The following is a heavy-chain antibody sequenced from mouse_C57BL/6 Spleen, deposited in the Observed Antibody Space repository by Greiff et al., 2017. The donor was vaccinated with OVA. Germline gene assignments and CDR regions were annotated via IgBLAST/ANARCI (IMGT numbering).Heavy chain of an antibody. CDR2: ISYSGST. J-gene: IGHJ2*01. CDR1: GYSITSGYD. CDR3: ARGDYGYYFDY. Sequence: EVQLQQSGPGMVKPSQSLSLTCTVTGYSITSGYDWHWIRHFPGNKLEWMGYISYSGSTNYNPSLKSRISITHDTSKNHFFLKLNSVTTEDTATYYCARGDYGYYFDYWGQGTTLTVSS. D-gene: IGHD2-2*01. V-gene: IGHV3-1*01.